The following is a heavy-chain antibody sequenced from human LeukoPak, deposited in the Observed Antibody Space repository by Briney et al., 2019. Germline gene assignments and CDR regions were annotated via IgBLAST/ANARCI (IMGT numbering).Heavy chain of an antibody. J-gene: IGHJ4*02. V-gene: IGHV3-15*01. Sequence: GGSLTLPCAASGLTFCNAWMSWVRQAPGKGLEWIGRIKSKTDGGTADYDAAVKGRFTSSRDHSKNTLYLQMNSLKTEDTAVYFCTHYRPGFAFDYWGQGTLVTVSS. CDR2: IKSKTDGGTA. D-gene: IGHD3-9*01. CDR1: GLTFCNAW. CDR3: THYRPGFAFDY.